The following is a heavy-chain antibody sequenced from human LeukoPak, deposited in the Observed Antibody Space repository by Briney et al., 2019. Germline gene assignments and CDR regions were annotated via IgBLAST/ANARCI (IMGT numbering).Heavy chain of an antibody. D-gene: IGHD3-16*01. CDR1: GGSISSNNW. V-gene: IGHV4-4*02. J-gene: IGHJ4*02. Sequence: PSGTLSLTCGVSGGSISSNNWWSWVRQPPGQGLEWIGEIYHSGSANYNPSLKSRVTISVDTSKNQFSLKLSSVTAADTAVYYCARLITAFQAFDSWGQGTLVTVSS. CDR2: IYHSGSA. CDR3: ARLITAFQAFDS.